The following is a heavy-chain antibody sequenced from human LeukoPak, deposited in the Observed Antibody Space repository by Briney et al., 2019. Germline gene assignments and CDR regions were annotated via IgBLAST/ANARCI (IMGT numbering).Heavy chain of an antibody. D-gene: IGHD2-2*01. CDR3: ARRDDCSSTSCYGGTSIDP. J-gene: IGHJ5*02. V-gene: IGHV4-34*01. CDR2: INHSGST. CDR1: GGSFCGYY. Sequence: SETLSLTCAVYGGSFCGYYWSWIRQPPGKGLEWIGEINHSGSTNYNPSLKSRVTISVDTSKNQFSLKLSSVTAADTAVYYCARRDDCSSTSCYGGTSIDPWGQGTLVTVSS.